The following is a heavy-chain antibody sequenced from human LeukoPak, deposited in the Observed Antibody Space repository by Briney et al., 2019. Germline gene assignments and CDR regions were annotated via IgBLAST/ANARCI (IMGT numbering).Heavy chain of an antibody. CDR1: GFTFSSYW. CDR3: AKDVGGRLGP. J-gene: IGHJ5*02. CDR2: IKLDGSEN. D-gene: IGHD1-26*01. V-gene: IGHV3-7*03. Sequence: GGSLRLSCAASGFTFSSYWMSWVRQAPGKGLQWVANIKLDGSENYYVDSVRGRFTISRDNTKNTLFLQMNGLRLDDSAIYYCAKDVGGRLGPWGQGALVTVSS.